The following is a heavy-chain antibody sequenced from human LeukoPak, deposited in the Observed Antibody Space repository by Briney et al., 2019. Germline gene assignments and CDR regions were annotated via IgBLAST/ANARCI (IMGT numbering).Heavy chain of an antibody. Sequence: SETLSLTCNVSGDSIGSTSYYRGWIRQPPGKGLEWIGTIYYSGSSYYNPSLKSRVTISVDTSKNQFSLNLTSVTAADTAVYYCARHSYDSSGYYYGSLDIWGQGTMVTVSS. D-gene: IGHD3-22*01. V-gene: IGHV4-39*01. CDR3: ARHSYDSSGYYYGSLDI. CDR2: IYYSGSS. CDR1: GDSIGSTSYY. J-gene: IGHJ3*02.